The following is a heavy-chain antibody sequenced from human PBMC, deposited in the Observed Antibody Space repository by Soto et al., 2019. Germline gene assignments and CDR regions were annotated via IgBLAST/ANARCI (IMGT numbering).Heavy chain of an antibody. V-gene: IGHV3-30-3*01. CDR3: ERGNYAFWNGYLEY. Sequence: QVQLVESGGDVVQPGMSLRLSCTASGFTFSSYAMHWVRHAPGNGLEWVAVISYDGSNKYYADSVKGRFTISRDNSKHKLDLQMNSLRDEDASVYYCERGNYAFWNGYLEYWGQGNLVTVSS. D-gene: IGHD3-3*01. CDR2: ISYDGSNK. CDR1: GFTFSSYA. J-gene: IGHJ4*02.